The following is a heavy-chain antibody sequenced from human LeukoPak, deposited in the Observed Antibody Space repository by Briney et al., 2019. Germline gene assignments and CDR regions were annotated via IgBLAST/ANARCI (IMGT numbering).Heavy chain of an antibody. CDR3: ARDRGYCSGGSCYRDLDY. D-gene: IGHD2-15*01. CDR1: GGSISSGDYY. V-gene: IGHV4-31*03. CDR2: IYYSGST. J-gene: IGHJ4*02. Sequence: SETPSLTCTVSGGSISSGDYYWNWIRQHPGKGLEWIGYIYYSGSTYCNPSLKSRVTISVDTSKNQFSLKLSSVTAADTAVYYCARDRGYCSGGSCYRDLDYWGQGTLVTVSS.